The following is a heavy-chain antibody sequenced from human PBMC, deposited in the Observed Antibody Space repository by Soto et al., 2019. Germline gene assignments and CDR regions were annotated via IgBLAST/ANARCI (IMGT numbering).Heavy chain of an antibody. Sequence: QVQLQESGPGLVKPSGTLSLTCAVSGGSISSSNWWSWVRQPPGKGLEWIGEIYHSGSTNYNPSLIRRVTIAVEKPRNQFSLKLSSVTAADTAVYYCARVPGRRGENYFDYWGQGTLVTVSS. D-gene: IGHD4-17*01. J-gene: IGHJ4*02. CDR3: ARVPGRRGENYFDY. CDR1: GGSISSSNW. V-gene: IGHV4-4*02. CDR2: IYHSGST.